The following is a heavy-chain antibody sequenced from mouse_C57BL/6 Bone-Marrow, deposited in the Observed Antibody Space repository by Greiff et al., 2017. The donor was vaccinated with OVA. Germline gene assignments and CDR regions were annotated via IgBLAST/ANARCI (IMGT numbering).Heavy chain of an antibody. V-gene: IGHV1-81*01. CDR3: ALYGSSHWYFDV. J-gene: IGHJ1*03. CDR1: GYTFTSYG. Sequence: VQLQQSVAELARPGASVKLSCKASGYTFTSYGISWVKQRTGQGLEWIGEIYPRSGNTYYNEKFKGKATLTADKSSSTAYMELRSLTSEDSAVYFCALYGSSHWYFDVWGTGTTVTVSS. D-gene: IGHD1-1*01. CDR2: IYPRSGNT.